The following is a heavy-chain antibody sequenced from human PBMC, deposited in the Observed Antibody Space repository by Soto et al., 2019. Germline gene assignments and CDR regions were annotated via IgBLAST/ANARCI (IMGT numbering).Heavy chain of an antibody. CDR1: GSSISSSNYF. CDR3: ASPTLGAFDI. D-gene: IGHD3-16*01. V-gene: IGHV4-39*01. Sequence: KPSETLSLTCTVSGSSISSSNYFWGWIRQPPGKGLEWIGSIYYSGSTSYNSSLKSRVTISVDTSKNQFSLRLSSVTAADTAVYYCASPTLGAFDIWGQGTMVTVSS. J-gene: IGHJ3*02. CDR2: IYYSGST.